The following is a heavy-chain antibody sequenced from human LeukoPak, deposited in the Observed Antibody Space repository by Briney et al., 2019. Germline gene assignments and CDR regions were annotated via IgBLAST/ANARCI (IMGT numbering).Heavy chain of an antibody. CDR3: ARLGKSGMTTVTTSAFDM. D-gene: IGHD4-17*01. CDR1: GGSISSSSYY. J-gene: IGHJ3*02. V-gene: IGHV4-39*01. CDR2: IYYSGST. Sequence: PSETLPLTCTVSGGSISSSSYYWGWIRQPPGKGLEWIGSIYYSGSTYYNPSLKSRVTISVDTSKNQLSLKLSSVTAADTAVYYCARLGKSGMTTVTTSAFDMWGQGTMVTVSS.